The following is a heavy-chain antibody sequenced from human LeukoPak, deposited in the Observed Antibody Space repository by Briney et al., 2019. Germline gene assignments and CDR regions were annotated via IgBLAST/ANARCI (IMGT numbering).Heavy chain of an antibody. CDR3: ARENGYKYDY. D-gene: IGHD5-24*01. CDR1: GGSISSYY. J-gene: IGHJ4*02. V-gene: IGHV4-59*01. CDR2: IYHSGST. Sequence: SETLSLTGTVSGGSISSYYWSWIRQPPGKGLEWIGSIYHSGSTNYNPSLKSRVTISVDTSKNQFSLKLRSVTAADTAVYYCARENGYKYDYWGQGTLVTVSS.